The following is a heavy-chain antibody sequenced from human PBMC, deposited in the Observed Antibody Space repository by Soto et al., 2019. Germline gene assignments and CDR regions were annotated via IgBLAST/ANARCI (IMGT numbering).Heavy chain of an antibody. Sequence: QVQLVQSGAELKEPGSSVRVSCRVSGGTFVSSAFAWVRQSLGEGIEWMGGIVPILGTTKYAEKFQGRVTISADESTMTAYLELSSLVLADTAVYFCAKKNPHGDSNKAWLDPWGQGTLVIVSS. J-gene: IGHJ5*02. D-gene: IGHD2-15*01. V-gene: IGHV1-69*01. CDR1: GGTFVSSA. CDR2: IVPILGTT. CDR3: AKKNPHGDSNKAWLDP.